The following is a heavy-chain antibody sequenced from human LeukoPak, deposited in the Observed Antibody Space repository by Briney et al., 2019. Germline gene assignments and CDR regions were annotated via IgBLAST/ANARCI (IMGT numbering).Heavy chain of an antibody. CDR2: ISSSSTI. D-gene: IGHD1-14*01. Sequence: QTGGSLRLSCAASGFTFSSYGMSWVRQAPGKGLEWVSYISSSSTIYYADSVKGRFTISRDNAKNSLYLQMNSLRAEDTAVYYCARDSPPDVWGKGTTVTGSS. CDR3: ARDSPPDV. V-gene: IGHV3-48*01. CDR1: GFTFSSYG. J-gene: IGHJ6*04.